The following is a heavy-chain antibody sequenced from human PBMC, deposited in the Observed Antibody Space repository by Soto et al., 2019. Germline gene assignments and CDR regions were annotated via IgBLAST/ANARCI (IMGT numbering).Heavy chain of an antibody. V-gene: IGHV3-30*18. D-gene: IGHD6-13*01. Sequence: QVQLVESGGGVVRPGRSLRLSCAASGFTFSSYGMHWVRQAPGKGLEWVAVISYDGSNKYYADSVKGRFTISRDNSKNTLYLQMNSLRAEDTAVYYCAKEEAAAGTFSFDYWGQGTLVTVSS. CDR1: GFTFSSYG. CDR2: ISYDGSNK. CDR3: AKEEAAAGTFSFDY. J-gene: IGHJ4*02.